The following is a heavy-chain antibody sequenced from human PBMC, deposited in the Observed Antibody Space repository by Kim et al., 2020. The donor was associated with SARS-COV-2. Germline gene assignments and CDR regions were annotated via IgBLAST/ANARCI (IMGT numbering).Heavy chain of an antibody. V-gene: IGHV1-69*13. D-gene: IGHD2-2*01. Sequence: SVKVSCKASGGTFSSYAISWVRQAPGQGLEWMGGIIPIFGTANYAQKFQGRVTITADESTSTAYMELSSLRSEDTAVYYCASGPKIVVVPAAMWRELYYYYYGMDVWGQGTTVTVSS. CDR3: ASGPKIVVVPAAMWRELYYYYYGMDV. J-gene: IGHJ6*02. CDR1: GGTFSSYA. CDR2: IIPIFGTA.